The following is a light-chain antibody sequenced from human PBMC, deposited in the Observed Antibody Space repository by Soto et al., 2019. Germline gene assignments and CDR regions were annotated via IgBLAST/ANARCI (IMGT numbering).Light chain of an antibody. Sequence: EIVLTQSPATLSLSPGERATLSCRASQSVSNYLAWYQQKPGLSPRLLIYDASDRATGIPPRFSGGGSGTDFTLTISSLEPEDFAVYYCQQRNTWPRTFGQGTKLETK. V-gene: IGKV3-11*01. CDR3: QQRNTWPRT. CDR1: QSVSNY. J-gene: IGKJ2*01. CDR2: DAS.